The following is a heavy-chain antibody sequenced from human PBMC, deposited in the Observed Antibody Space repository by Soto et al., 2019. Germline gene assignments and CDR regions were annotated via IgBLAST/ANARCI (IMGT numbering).Heavy chain of an antibody. V-gene: IGHV3-23*01. D-gene: IGHD3-22*01. CDR3: ARSRIVMIVVVVPYVFDS. CDR1: GFTFSSYT. J-gene: IGHJ4*02. CDR2: ISGNGEST. Sequence: EVQLLESGGGLVQPGGSLRLSCAASGFTFSSYTMTWVRQAPGKGPEWVSSISGNGESTKYADSVKGRFTISRDNSKNTLYLQIHSLRAEDTAVYYCARSRIVMIVVVVPYVFDSWGQGALVTVSS.